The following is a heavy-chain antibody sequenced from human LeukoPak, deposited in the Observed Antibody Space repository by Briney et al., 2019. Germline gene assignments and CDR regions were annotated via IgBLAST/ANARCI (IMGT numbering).Heavy chain of an antibody. J-gene: IGHJ4*02. CDR2: IYYSGST. D-gene: IGHD6-19*01. Sequence: SETLSLTCTVSGGSISSSSYYWGWIRQPPGKGLEWIGSIYYSGSTYYNPSLKSRVTISVDTSKNQFSLKLSSVTAADTAVYYCARRGCGPGCLDYWGQGTLVTVSS. CDR1: GGSISSSSYY. CDR3: ARRGCGPGCLDY. V-gene: IGHV4-39*07.